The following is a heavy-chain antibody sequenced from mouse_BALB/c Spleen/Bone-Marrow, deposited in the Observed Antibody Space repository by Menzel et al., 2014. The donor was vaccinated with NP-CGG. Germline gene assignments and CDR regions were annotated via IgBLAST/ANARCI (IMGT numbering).Heavy chain of an antibody. V-gene: IGHV1-61*01. D-gene: IGHD4-1*01. CDR2: IHPSDSES. CDR3: ARGLGEIWGY. Sequence: QVQVKQSGAELVRPGTSVQLSCKASGYSFXNYWTNWVKQRPGQGLEWIGMIHPSDSESRLNQKFKDKATLTVDKSSTTAYMQLSSPTSEDSAVYYCARGLGEIWGYWGQGTTLTVSS. J-gene: IGHJ2*01. CDR1: GYSFXNYW.